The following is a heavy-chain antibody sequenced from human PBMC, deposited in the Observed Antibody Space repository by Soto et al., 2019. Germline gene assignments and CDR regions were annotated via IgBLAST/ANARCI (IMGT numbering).Heavy chain of an antibody. V-gene: IGHV3-48*03. J-gene: IGHJ4*02. Sequence: GGSLRLSCAASGFTFATYEMIWVRQAPGKGLEWVASISGSATTIYYADSVKGRFTISRDNAKNSLYLQMNSLRAEDTALYYCAKDRYYDSSGYYGYWGQGTLVTVSS. CDR1: GFTFATYE. D-gene: IGHD3-22*01. CDR3: AKDRYYDSSGYYGY. CDR2: ISGSATTI.